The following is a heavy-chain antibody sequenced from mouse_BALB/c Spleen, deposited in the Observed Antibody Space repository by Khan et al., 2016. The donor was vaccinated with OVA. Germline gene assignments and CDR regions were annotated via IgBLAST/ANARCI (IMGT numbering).Heavy chain of an antibody. CDR1: GYTFTNYG. V-gene: IGHV9-3-1*01. Sequence: QIQLVQSGPELKKPGETVKISCKASGYTFTNYGMNWVKQAPGKGLKWIGWINTYTGEPTYVDDFKGRFAFSLETSASTAYLQINNLKNEDTATYFCASGGYWYFDVWGAGTTVTVSS. CDR2: INTYTGEP. CDR3: ASGGYWYFDV. D-gene: IGHD1-1*02. J-gene: IGHJ1*01.